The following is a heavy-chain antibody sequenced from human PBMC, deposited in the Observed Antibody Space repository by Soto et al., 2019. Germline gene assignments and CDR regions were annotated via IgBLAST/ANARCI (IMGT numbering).Heavy chain of an antibody. Sequence: QLQLQESGPGLVKPSETLSLTCTVSGGSISSSSYYWGWIRQPPGKGLEWIGSIYYSGSTYYNPSLKSRVTISVDTSKNQFSLKLSSVTAADTAVYYCARVGRGFIVATIGRDWGQGTLVTVSS. D-gene: IGHD5-12*01. CDR3: ARVGRGFIVATIGRD. CDR2: IYYSGST. CDR1: GGSISSSSYY. J-gene: IGHJ4*02. V-gene: IGHV4-39*01.